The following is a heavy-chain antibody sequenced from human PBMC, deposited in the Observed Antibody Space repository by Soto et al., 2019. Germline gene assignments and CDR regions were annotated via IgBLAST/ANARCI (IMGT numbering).Heavy chain of an antibody. Sequence: GGSLRLSCAASGFTFSSYGMHWVRQAPGKGLEWVAVISYDGSNKYYADSVKGRFTISRDNSKNTLYLQMNSLRAEDTAVYYCAARDSYSWFDPWGQGTLVTVSS. CDR2: ISYDGSNK. V-gene: IGHV3-30*03. D-gene: IGHD5-12*01. CDR1: GFTFSSYG. CDR3: AARDSYSWFDP. J-gene: IGHJ5*02.